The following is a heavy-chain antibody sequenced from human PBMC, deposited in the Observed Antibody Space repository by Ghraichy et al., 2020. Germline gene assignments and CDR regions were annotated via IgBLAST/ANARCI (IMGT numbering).Heavy chain of an antibody. D-gene: IGHD3-22*01. V-gene: IGHV4-34*01. CDR3: ARGALIARYFDL. CDR2: INHSGST. J-gene: IGHJ2*01. CDR1: GGSFSGYY. Sequence: SQTLSLTCAVYGGSFSGYYWSWIRQPPGKGLEWIGEINHSGSTNYNPSLKSRVTISVDTSKNQFSLKLSSVTAADTAVYYCARGALIARYFDLWGRGTLVTVSS.